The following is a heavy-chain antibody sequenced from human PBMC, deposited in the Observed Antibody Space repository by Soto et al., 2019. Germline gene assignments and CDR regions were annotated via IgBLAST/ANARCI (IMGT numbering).Heavy chain of an antibody. CDR1: GGSISSSNW. V-gene: IGHV4-4*02. D-gene: IGHD2-2*01. CDR2: IYHSGST. J-gene: IGHJ6*02. CDR3: ARSPQIVGVVAAMYYYGMDV. Sequence: QVQLQESGPGLVKPSGTLSLTCAVSGGSISSSNWWSWVRQPPGKGLEWIGEIYHSGSTNYNPSLKSRVTISIYQSKNQLSLKLSSVTAADTAVYYCARSPQIVGVVAAMYYYGMDVWVQGTTVTVSS.